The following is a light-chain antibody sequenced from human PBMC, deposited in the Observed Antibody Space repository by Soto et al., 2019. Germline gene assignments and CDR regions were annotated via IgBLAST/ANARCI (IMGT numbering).Light chain of an antibody. CDR1: QDSNIW. V-gene: IGKV1-5*03. CDR2: KAS. CDR3: QQYSSDSNT. Sequence: DIQMTQSPSTLSASVGDRVTITCRASQDSNIWLAWYQQKPGKAPKLLIYKASTLERGVPSRFIGSGSGTDFTLAISSLQPDDFATYYCQQYSSDSNTFGQGTRLDIK. J-gene: IGKJ2*01.